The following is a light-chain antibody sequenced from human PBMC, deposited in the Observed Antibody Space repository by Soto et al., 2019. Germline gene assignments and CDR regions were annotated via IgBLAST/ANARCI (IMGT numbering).Light chain of an antibody. CDR3: QQSYSMPYA. CDR1: QSISTS. J-gene: IGKJ2*01. V-gene: IGKV1-39*01. Sequence: DIQMTQSPSTLSAFVGDRVTITCRASQSISTSLAWYQQKPGKAPKLLIYAASTLQTGVPSRFTGSGSGTDFTLTIISLQPEDYATYFCQQSYSMPYAFGPGTKVDIK. CDR2: AAS.